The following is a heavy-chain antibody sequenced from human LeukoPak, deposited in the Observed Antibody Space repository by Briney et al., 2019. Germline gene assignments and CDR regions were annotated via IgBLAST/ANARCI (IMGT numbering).Heavy chain of an antibody. V-gene: IGHV4-31*03. CDR3: ATSEYNSGSYWDY. CDR1: GRSISSGGYY. J-gene: IGHJ4*02. CDR2: IYYSGST. Sequence: PSQTLSLTCTVSGRSISSGGYYWSWLRQHPGKGLEWIGYIYYSGSTYYNPSLKSRVTISVDTSKNQFSLKLSSVTAADTAVYYCATSEYNSGSYWDYWGQGTLVTVSS. D-gene: IGHD1-26*01.